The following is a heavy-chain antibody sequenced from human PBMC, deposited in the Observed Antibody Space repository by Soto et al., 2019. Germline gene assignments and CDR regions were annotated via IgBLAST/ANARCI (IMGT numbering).Heavy chain of an antibody. CDR1: GGSISSSNW. CDR3: ARVLSGYTIDY. V-gene: IGHV4-4*02. CDR2: IYHSGST. D-gene: IGHD3-22*01. Sequence: SETLSLTCAVSGGSISSSNWWSWVRQPPGKGLEWIGEIYHSGSTNYNPSLKSRVTISVDTSKNQFSLKLSSVTAEDTAVYYCARVLSGYTIDYWGQGTLVTVSS. J-gene: IGHJ4*02.